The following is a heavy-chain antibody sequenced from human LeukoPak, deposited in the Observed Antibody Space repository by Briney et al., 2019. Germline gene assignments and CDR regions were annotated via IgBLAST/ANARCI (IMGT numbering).Heavy chain of an antibody. V-gene: IGHV4-61*01. CDR1: GYSISSGFY. J-gene: IGHJ5*02. CDR3: ARLTGYSSESWFDP. Sequence: SETLSLTCSVSGYSISSGFYWSWIRQPPGKGLEWIGYTYYSGSTNYNPSLKSRVTISVDTSKNQFSLKLSSVTAADTAVYYCARLTGYSSESWFDPWGQGTLVTVSS. CDR2: TYYSGST. D-gene: IGHD3-9*01.